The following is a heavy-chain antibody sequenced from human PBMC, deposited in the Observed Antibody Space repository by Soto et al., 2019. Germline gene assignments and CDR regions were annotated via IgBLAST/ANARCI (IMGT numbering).Heavy chain of an antibody. V-gene: IGHV1-69*06. Sequence: QGQLVQSGAEVMKPGSSVKVSCKASGGTFSSYAISWVRQAPGQGLEWMGGIIPIFGTANYAQKFQGRGTITADKSTSTAYRELSSLGCEDTDVYYCARNRTSSYYGSGDRTAENYFYYGMDVWGQGTTVTVSS. J-gene: IGHJ6*02. CDR3: ARNRTSSYYGSGDRTAENYFYYGMDV. CDR1: GGTFSSYA. D-gene: IGHD3-10*01. CDR2: IIPIFGTA.